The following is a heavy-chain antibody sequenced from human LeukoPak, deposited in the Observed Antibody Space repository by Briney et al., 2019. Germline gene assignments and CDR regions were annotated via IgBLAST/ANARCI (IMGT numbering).Heavy chain of an antibody. CDR1: GYTFTNYD. Sequence: ASVKVSYKASGYTFTNYDINWVRQATGQGLEWMGYMNPNSGNSAYAQKFQGRVTITTDASISTASMELSGLRSEDTALYYCAREGLDYWGQGTLVTVSS. J-gene: IGHJ4*02. CDR3: AREGLDY. V-gene: IGHV1-8*01. CDR2: MNPNSGNS.